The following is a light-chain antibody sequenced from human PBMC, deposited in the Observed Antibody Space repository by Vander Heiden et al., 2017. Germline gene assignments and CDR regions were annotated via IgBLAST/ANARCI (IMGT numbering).Light chain of an antibody. CDR1: QDISNY. Sequence: DIQMTQSPSSLSASVGDRVTITCQASQDISNYLNWYQQKPGKAPKLLSYDASNLETGVPSRFSGSGSGTDFTFTISSLQPEDIATYYCQQYDNLITFGPGTKVDIK. J-gene: IGKJ3*01. CDR2: DAS. V-gene: IGKV1-33*01. CDR3: QQYDNLIT.